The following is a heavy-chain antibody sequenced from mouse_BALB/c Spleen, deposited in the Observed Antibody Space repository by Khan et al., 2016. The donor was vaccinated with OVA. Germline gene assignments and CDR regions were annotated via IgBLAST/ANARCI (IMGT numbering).Heavy chain of an antibody. V-gene: IGHV1-18*01. CDR3: ARDAGRY. J-gene: IGHJ4*01. CDR1: GYTFTEYT. CDR2: INPKNGVT. D-gene: IGHD3-3*01. Sequence: EVQLQQSGPELVKPGASVKITCKTSGYTFTEYTLHWVKQSHGKSLEWIGVINPKNGVTSYNQKFKGKATLTVDKSSSTAYMEVRSLTSEDSAVYYCARDAGRYWGQGTSVTVSP.